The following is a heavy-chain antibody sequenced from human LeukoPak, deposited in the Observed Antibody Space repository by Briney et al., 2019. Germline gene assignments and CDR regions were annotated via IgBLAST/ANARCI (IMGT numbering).Heavy chain of an antibody. Sequence: GGSLRLSCAGSGFTFSSYWMTWVRQAPGKGLEWVANIKQDGTEKYYVDSVKGRFTISRDNAQNSLYLQVSNLRAEDTAVYYCARPRDSGWSKTWDYWGQGTLVTVSS. CDR1: GFTFSSYW. D-gene: IGHD6-13*01. J-gene: IGHJ4*02. V-gene: IGHV3-7*03. CDR3: ARPRDSGWSKTWDY. CDR2: IKQDGTEK.